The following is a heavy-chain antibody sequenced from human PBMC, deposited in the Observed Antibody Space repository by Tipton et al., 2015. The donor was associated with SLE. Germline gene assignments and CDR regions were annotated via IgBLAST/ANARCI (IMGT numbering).Heavy chain of an antibody. CDR3: ARAQLVLDY. Sequence: TLSLTCAVYGGSFSGYYWSWIRQPPGKGLEWIGEINHSGSTNYNPSLKSRVTISVDTSKNQFSLKLSSVTAADTAVYYCARAQLVLDYWGQGTLVTVSS. V-gene: IGHV4-34*01. CDR2: INHSGST. D-gene: IGHD6-13*01. CDR1: GGSFSGYY. J-gene: IGHJ4*02.